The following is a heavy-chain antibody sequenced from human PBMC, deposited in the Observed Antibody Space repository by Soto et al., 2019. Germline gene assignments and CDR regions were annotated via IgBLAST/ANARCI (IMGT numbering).Heavy chain of an antibody. CDR1: GGSSSCYY. CDR3: ARGQNYYDNKDYYFDS. D-gene: IGHD3-22*01. J-gene: IGHJ4*02. CDR2: INHSGST. V-gene: IGHV4-34*01. Sequence: SETLSLTCAVYGGSSSCYYWSWIRQPPGKGLEWIGEINHSGSTNYNPSLKSRVTMSVDTSKGQFSLRLSSVTAADTSVYYCARGQNYYDNKDYYFDSWGQGTLVTVS.